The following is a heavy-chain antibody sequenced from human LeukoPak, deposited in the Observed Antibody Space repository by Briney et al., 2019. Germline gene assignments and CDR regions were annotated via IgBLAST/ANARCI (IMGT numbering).Heavy chain of an antibody. V-gene: IGHV3-33*01. CDR2: IWYDGKSK. CDR1: GYSHIAYR. J-gene: IGHJ4*02. D-gene: IGHD6-13*01. CDR3: ARSQSSSLLHY. Sequence: GGPLRLSCAASGYSHIAYRVLWVRRATGKGGEGVADIWYDGKSKECAVSVKARYTFHRDNSKNKLYLQRNSLTVEVTAVYYCARSQSSSLLHYWGQGTLVTVSS.